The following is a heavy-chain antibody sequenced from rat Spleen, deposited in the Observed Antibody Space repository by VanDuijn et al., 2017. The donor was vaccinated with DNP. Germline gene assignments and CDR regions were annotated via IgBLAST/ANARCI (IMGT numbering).Heavy chain of an antibody. Sequence: EVQLVESGGGLVQPGRSLKLSCAASRFTFSDYNMAWVRQAPKKGLEWVTTISISGTRTYYPDSVKARFTISRDNAKNTLYLQMNSLRSEDLATYYCVRWNSGHFDYWGQGVMVPVSS. D-gene: IGHD4-3*01. CDR3: VRWNSGHFDY. V-gene: IGHV5-7*01. CDR2: ISISGTRT. CDR1: RFTFSDYN. J-gene: IGHJ2*01.